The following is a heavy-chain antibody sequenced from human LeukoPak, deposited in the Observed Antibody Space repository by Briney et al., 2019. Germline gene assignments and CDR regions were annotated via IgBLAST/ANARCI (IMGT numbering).Heavy chain of an antibody. D-gene: IGHD4-17*01. Sequence: SETLSLTCVVSGGSISSSNWWSWVRQPPEKGLEWIGEIYHSGSTNYNPSLKSRVTISVDTSKNQFSLKLSSVTAADTAVYYCASRSIWYGDHEDYWGQGTLVTVSS. J-gene: IGHJ4*02. CDR2: IYHSGST. V-gene: IGHV4-4*02. CDR1: GGSISSSNW. CDR3: ASRSIWYGDHEDY.